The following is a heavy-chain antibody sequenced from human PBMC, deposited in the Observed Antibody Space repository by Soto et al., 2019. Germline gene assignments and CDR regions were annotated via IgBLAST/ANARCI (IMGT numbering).Heavy chain of an antibody. CDR2: MHPNSADT. J-gene: IGHJ6*03. CDR3: ARGGFLEPHMDV. Sequence: QVQLVQSGAEVKKPGASVKVSCKASGYSFTSYDMNWVRQVPGQGPEWMGWMHPNSADTGYAQKFQGRMTMSRDMSTRTMYMELSGLTSEDTAVYYCARGGFLEPHMDVWGRGTTVTVSS. V-gene: IGHV1-8*01. CDR1: GYSFTSYD.